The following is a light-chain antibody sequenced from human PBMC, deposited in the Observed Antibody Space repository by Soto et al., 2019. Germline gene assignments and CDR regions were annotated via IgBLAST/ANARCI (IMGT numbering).Light chain of an antibody. CDR3: QQRGIWPPLH. CDR1: QCVSSY. CDR2: DAS. V-gene: IGKV3-11*01. J-gene: IGKJ2*01. Sequence: EIVLTQSPATLSLSPGERATLSCRASQCVSSYLSWYQQKPGQAPRLLIHDASNRATGIPARFSGSGSGTDFTLTISSLEPEDFAVYYCQQRGIWPPLHFGQGTKLDIK.